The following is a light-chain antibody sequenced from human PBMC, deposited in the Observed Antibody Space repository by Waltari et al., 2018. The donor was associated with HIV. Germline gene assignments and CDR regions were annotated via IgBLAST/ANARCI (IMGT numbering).Light chain of an antibody. CDR3: QQNIHCPPYT. J-gene: IGKJ2*01. Sequence: LTQSPATLSVSPGERVTLSCRASQSLTANLAWYQQRPGQAPRLLIYGASSRVTDIPARFTGSGSGTDYTLTISSVQSEDSAVYYCQQNIHCPPYTFGQGTKL. V-gene: IGKV3-15*01. CDR2: GAS. CDR1: QSLTAN.